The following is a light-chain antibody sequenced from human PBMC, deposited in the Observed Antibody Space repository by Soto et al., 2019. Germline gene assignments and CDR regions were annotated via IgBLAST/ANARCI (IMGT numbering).Light chain of an antibody. Sequence: QSVLTQPPSVSGAPGQRVTISCTGGSSNIGAGYDVHWYQQLPGTAPKLLIYGNSNRPSGVPDRFSGSKSGTSTSLAITGLQAEDEADYYCQSYDSSLSGRYVFGTGTKPHRP. CDR3: QSYDSSLSGRYV. V-gene: IGLV1-40*01. CDR1: SSNIGAGYD. J-gene: IGLJ1*01. CDR2: GNS.